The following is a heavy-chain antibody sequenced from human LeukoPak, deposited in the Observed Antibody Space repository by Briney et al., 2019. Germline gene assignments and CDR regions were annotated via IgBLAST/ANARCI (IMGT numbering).Heavy chain of an antibody. V-gene: IGHV3-11*04. CDR2: IISSGSTI. CDR1: GFTFSDYY. D-gene: IGHD3-16*02. J-gene: IGHJ4*02. Sequence: PGGSLRLSCAASGFTFSDYYMSWIRQAPGKGLEWVSYIISSGSTIYYADSVKGRFTISRDNAKNSLYLQMNSLRAEDTAVYYCARDPTYDYVWGSYRYYFDYWGQGTLVTVSS. CDR3: ARDPTYDYVWGSYRYYFDY.